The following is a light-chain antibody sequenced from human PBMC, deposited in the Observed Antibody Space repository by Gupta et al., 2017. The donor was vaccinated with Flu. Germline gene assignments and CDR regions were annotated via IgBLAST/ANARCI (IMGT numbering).Light chain of an antibody. CDR2: DAS. CDR1: QGISSY. CDR3: QQSYSTPIT. J-gene: IGKJ5*01. V-gene: IGKV1-39*01. Sequence: DIQLPHSPSSLSASVGDRVTITRRASQGISSYLNWYQQKPGKAPKLLIYDASSLERGVPSRFSGSGSGTDFTLTISSLQPEDIATYYCQQSYSTPITFGEGTRVEIK.